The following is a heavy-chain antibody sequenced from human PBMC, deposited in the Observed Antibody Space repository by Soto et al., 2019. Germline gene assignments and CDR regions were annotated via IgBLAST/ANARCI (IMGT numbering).Heavy chain of an antibody. Sequence: PSETLSLTCTVSGGSVSSGSYYWSWIRQPPGKGLEWIGYIYYSGSTNSNPSLKSRVTISVDTSKNQFSLKLSPVTAADTAVYYCAGAISSSPGWFDPWGQGTLVTVSS. J-gene: IGHJ5*02. CDR2: IYYSGST. D-gene: IGHD6-6*01. V-gene: IGHV4-61*01. CDR1: GGSVSSGSYY. CDR3: AGAISSSPGWFDP.